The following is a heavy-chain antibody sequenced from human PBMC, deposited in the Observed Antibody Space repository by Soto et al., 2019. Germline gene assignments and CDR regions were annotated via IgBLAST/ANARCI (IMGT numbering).Heavy chain of an antibody. V-gene: IGHV3-30-3*01. Sequence: GGSLRLSCVASGFTFNDYPLHWVRQAPGQGLEWVAVISYDGNDKSYSESVKGRFTISRDNSKKTLYRQMATLRARETAVYYCAKDRGGGVVIKPELDYWGQGTLVTVSS. CDR1: GFTFNDYP. CDR3: AKDRGGGVVIKPELDY. CDR2: ISYDGNDK. J-gene: IGHJ4*02. D-gene: IGHD3-3*01.